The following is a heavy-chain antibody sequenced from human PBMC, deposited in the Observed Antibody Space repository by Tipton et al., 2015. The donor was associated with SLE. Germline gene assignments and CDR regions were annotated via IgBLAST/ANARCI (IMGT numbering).Heavy chain of an antibody. CDR2: IYYSGST. J-gene: IGHJ3*02. D-gene: IGHD6-6*01. Sequence: TLSLTCTVSGGSISSGGYYWSWIRQHPGKGLEWIGYIYYSGSTYYNPSLKSRVTISVDTSKNQFFLRLRSVTAADTAVYYCATHEGYSSSAPDIWGQGTMVTVSS. CDR3: ATHEGYSSSAPDI. V-gene: IGHV4-31*03. CDR1: GGSISSGGYY.